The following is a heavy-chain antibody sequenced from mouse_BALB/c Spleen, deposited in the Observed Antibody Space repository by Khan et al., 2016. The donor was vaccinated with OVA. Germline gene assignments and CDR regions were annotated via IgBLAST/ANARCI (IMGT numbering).Heavy chain of an antibody. D-gene: IGHD1-1*01. CDR2: ISYSGGT. J-gene: IGHJ2*01. Sequence: EVQLQESGPGLVKPSQSLSLTCTVTGYSITSGYAWNWIRQFPGNKLEWMGYISYSGGTSYNPSLKSRISFTRDTSKNQFFLQLNSVTTEDTATYYCARGNYYGYYFDYWGQGTPLTVAS. V-gene: IGHV3-2*02. CDR3: ARGNYYGYYFDY. CDR1: GYSITSGYA.